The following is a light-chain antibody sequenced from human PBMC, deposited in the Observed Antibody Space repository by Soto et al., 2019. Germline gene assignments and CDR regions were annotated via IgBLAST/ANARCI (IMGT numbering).Light chain of an antibody. CDR3: QHYNSYSEA. Sequence: DIQMTQSPSTLSASVGDRVIITCRAIQTITTSLAWYQQKTGKAPTLLIYKASSLESGVPSRFSGSGSGTEFTLTITSLQPDEFATYYCQHYNSYSEAFGQGTRWIS. CDR1: QTITTS. J-gene: IGKJ1*01. V-gene: IGKV1-5*03. CDR2: KAS.